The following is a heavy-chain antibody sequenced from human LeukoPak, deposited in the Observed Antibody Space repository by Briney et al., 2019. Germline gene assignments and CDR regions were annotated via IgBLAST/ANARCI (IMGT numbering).Heavy chain of an antibody. J-gene: IGHJ4*02. CDR1: GFTFSDYW. CDR3: ARDRSISAAGDTY. D-gene: IGHD6-13*01. CDR2: VNRDGSST. V-gene: IGHV3-74*01. Sequence: GGSLRLSCAASGFTFSDYWMHWVRQAPGKGLVRVSRVNRDGSSTSYADSVKGRFTISRDNAKNTLSLQMNSLRAEDTAVYYCARDRSISAAGDTYWGQGILVTVSS.